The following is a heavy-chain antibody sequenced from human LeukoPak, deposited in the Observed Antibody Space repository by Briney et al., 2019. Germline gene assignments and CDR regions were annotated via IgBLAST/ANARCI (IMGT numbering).Heavy chain of an antibody. CDR3: ARTTPSARMYSSGHDAFDI. CDR2: IYTSGST. CDR1: GGSISSGSYY. Sequence: SQTLSLTCTVSGGSISSGSYYWSWIRQPAGKGLEWIGRIYTSGSTNYNPSLKSRVTISVDTSKNQFSLKLSSVTAADTAVYYCARTTPSARMYSSGHDAFDIWGQGTMVTVSS. J-gene: IGHJ3*02. V-gene: IGHV4-61*02. D-gene: IGHD6-19*01.